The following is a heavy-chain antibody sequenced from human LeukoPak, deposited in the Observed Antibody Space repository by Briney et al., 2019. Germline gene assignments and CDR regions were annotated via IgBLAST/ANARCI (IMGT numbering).Heavy chain of an antibody. CDR3: ARHVKYYDSSGQKMSDYYYYYYMDV. CDR1: GDSISSTNW. D-gene: IGHD3-22*01. V-gene: IGHV4-39*01. J-gene: IGHJ6*03. CDR2: IYYSGST. Sequence: SGTLSLTCTVSGDSISSTNWWSWVRQPPGKGLEWIGSIYYSGSTYYNPSLKSRVTISVDTSKNQFSLKLSSVTAADTAVYYCARHVKYYDSSGQKMSDYYYYYYMDVWGKGTTVTISS.